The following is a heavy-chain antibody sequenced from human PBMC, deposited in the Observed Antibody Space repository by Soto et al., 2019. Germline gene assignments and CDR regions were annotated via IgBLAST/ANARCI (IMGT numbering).Heavy chain of an antibody. D-gene: IGHD2-15*01. V-gene: IGHV3-30*03. CDR1: GFTFSDYG. CDR2: ISYDGSDR. J-gene: IGHJ4*02. Sequence: PGGSLRLSCEGPGFTFSDYGFHWVRQAPGKGLEWVAMISYDGSDRYYRDSVQGRLTISKDDSKNTVYLQMNSLRAEDTATYYCARSTYCNGGSCFPQYWGPGTLVTVSS. CDR3: ARSTYCNGGSCFPQY.